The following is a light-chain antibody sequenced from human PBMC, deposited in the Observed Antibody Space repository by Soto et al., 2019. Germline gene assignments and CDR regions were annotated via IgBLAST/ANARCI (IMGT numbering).Light chain of an antibody. CDR1: HSVSSN. Sequence: EIVMTQSPATLSVSPGERATLSCRASHSVSSNLAWYQQKPGQAPRLLIYGASIRATDIPARFSGSGSGTEVTLTISSVQSEDFAVYYCQQYINWPPLYTFGQGTKLEIK. V-gene: IGKV3-15*01. CDR3: QQYINWPPLYT. J-gene: IGKJ2*01. CDR2: GAS.